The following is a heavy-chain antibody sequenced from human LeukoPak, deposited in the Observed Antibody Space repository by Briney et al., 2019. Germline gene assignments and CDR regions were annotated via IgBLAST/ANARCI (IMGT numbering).Heavy chain of an antibody. CDR2: INPNSGGT. CDR1: GYTFTEYY. Sequence: GASVTVSYKDSGYTFTEYYIHWVGQAPGQGGEWVGWINPNSGGTNYAQKFQGRVTITRDRAIRTEFMDLSRLISDDTAVYYCARGQISRNGPSDYWGQGTLVTVSS. CDR3: ARGQISRNGPSDY. D-gene: IGHD2-8*01. J-gene: IGHJ4*02. V-gene: IGHV1-2*02.